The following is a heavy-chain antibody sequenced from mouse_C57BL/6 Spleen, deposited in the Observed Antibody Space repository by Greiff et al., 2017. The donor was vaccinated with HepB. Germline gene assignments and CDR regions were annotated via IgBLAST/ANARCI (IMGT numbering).Heavy chain of an antibody. CDR2: ISDGGSYT. J-gene: IGHJ4*01. CDR3: ARDRDYYSNYYYAMDY. D-gene: IGHD2-5*01. Sequence: EVMLVESGGGLVKPGGSLKLSCAASGFTFSSYAMSWVRQTPEKRLEWVATISDGGSYTYYPDNVKGRFTISRDNAKNNLYLQMSHLKSEDTAMYYCARDRDYYSNYYYAMDYWGQGTSVTVSS. CDR1: GFTFSSYA. V-gene: IGHV5-4*01.